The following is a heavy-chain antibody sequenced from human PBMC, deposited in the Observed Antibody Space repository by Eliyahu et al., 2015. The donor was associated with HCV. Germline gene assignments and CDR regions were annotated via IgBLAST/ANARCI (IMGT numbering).Heavy chain of an antibody. V-gene: IGHV4-39*02. D-gene: IGHD2-2*01. CDR2: VHYRGGT. CDR1: GASITSSGYY. Sequence: QVQLQESGPGLVRPSETVSLTCTVSGASITSSGYYWGWIRQPPGKGLEWIGSVHYRGGTYYRPXXKSRLSISADTSKSQLSLRLRTVTAADTAVYYCARVLCSSSSCYGEYYYNGMDVWGQGTTVTVSS. J-gene: IGHJ6*02. CDR3: ARVLCSSSSCYGEYYYNGMDV.